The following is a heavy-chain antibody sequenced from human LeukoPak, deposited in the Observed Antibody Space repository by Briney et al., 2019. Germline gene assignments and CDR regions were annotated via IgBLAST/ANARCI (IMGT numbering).Heavy chain of an antibody. CDR2: IYYSGST. CDR3: ARLDYDSSVLGY. D-gene: IGHD3-22*01. Sequence: SETLSLTCTVSGVSISSSSYYWGWIRQPPGKGLEWIGSIYYSGSTYYNPSLKSRVTISVDTSKNQFSLKLSSVTAADTAVYYCARLDYDSSVLGYWGQGTLVTVSS. J-gene: IGHJ4*02. V-gene: IGHV4-39*01. CDR1: GVSISSSSYY.